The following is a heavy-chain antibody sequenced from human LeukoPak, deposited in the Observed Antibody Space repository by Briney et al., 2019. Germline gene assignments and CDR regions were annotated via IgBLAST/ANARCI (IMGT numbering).Heavy chain of an antibody. Sequence: SETLSPTCTVSGYSITSAYYWGWIRQPPGKGLEWIGSFFLKGSTYYNPSLKSRVTISVDTSKNQFSLKLSSVTAADTAVYYCARKHPYYYDSSGYYDAYYFDYWGQGTLVTVSS. CDR1: GYSITSAYY. J-gene: IGHJ4*02. CDR3: ARKHPYYYDSSGYYDAYYFDY. CDR2: FFLKGST. V-gene: IGHV4-38-2*02. D-gene: IGHD3-22*01.